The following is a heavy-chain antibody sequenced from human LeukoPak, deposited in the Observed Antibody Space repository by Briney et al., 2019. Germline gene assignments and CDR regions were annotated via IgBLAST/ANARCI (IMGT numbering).Heavy chain of an antibody. V-gene: IGHV4-39*01. Sequence: SETLSLTCTVSGGSISSSSYYWGWIRQPPGKGLEWIGSIYYSGSTYYNPSLKSRVTISVDTSKNQFSLKLSSVTAADTALYYCSTSRGASYYFDYWGLGTLVTVSS. CDR3: STSRGASYYFDY. J-gene: IGHJ4*02. CDR1: GGSISSSSYY. CDR2: IYYSGST. D-gene: IGHD1-26*01.